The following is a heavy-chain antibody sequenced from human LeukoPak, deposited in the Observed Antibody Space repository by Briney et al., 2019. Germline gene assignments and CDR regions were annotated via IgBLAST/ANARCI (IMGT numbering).Heavy chain of an antibody. CDR1: GGSIGSYY. Sequence: SETLSLTCTVSGGSIGSYYWSWIRQPAGKGLEWIGRIYTSGSTNYNPSLKSRVTMSVDTSKNQFSLKLSSVTAADTAVYYCARVRNSSGWSYFDYWGQGTLVTVSS. D-gene: IGHD6-19*01. V-gene: IGHV4-4*07. CDR2: IYTSGST. CDR3: ARVRNSSGWSYFDY. J-gene: IGHJ4*02.